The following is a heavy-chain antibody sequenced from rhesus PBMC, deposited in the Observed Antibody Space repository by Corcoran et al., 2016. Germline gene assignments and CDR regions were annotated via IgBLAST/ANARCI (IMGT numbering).Heavy chain of an antibody. Sequence: EVQLEASGGGMAKSGGSLRLSCAASGFTCRSYALQGVRQAPGKGLEWVSTLTSGGSPYYADSVQGRFTISRDNSENTFSLQMNSLRPEDTAVYYCARAVLPRGGGWSSSDYWGQGVLVTVSS. J-gene: IGHJ4*01. CDR1: GFTCRSYA. CDR3: ARAVLPRGGGWSSSDY. V-gene: IGHV3-103*01. D-gene: IGHD6-37*01. CDR2: LTSGGSP.